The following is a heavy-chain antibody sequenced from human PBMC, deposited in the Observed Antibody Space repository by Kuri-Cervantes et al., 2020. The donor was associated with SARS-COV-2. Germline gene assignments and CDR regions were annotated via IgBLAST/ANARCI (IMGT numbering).Heavy chain of an antibody. D-gene: IGHD7-27*01. CDR1: GGSISSGGYY. Sequence: SETLSLTCTVSGGSISSGGYYWSWIRQPPGKGLEWIGYIYHSGSTYYNPSLKSRVTISVDRSKNQFSLKLSSVTAADTAVYYCASLRTGEGPLLDYWGQGTLVTVSS. CDR2: IYHSGST. V-gene: IGHV4-30-2*01. J-gene: IGHJ4*02. CDR3: ASLRTGEGPLLDY.